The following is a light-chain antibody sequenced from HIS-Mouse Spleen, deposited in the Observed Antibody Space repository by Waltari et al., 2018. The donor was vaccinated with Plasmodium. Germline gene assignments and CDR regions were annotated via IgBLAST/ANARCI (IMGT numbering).Light chain of an antibody. J-gene: IGKJ4*01. CDR3: QQYGSSPQIT. V-gene: IGKV3-20*01. CDR1: PSVSSSY. Sequence: EIVFTQSPGTLSLSPGERTTLACRASPSVSSSYLAWYQQKPGQAPRLLIYGASSRATGIPDRFSGSGSGTDFTLTISRLEPEDFAVYYCQQYGSSPQITFGGGTKVEIK. CDR2: GAS.